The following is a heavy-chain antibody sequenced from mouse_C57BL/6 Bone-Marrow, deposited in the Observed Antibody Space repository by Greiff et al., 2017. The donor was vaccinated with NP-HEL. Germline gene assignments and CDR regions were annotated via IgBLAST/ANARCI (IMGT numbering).Heavy chain of an antibody. J-gene: IGHJ1*03. CDR1: GFTFSDYY. D-gene: IGHD2-3*01. Sequence: EVKLVESEGGLVQPGRSMKLSCTASGFTFSDYYMAWVRQVPEKGLEWVANINYDGSSTYYLDSLKSRFIISRDNAKNILYLQMSSLKSEDTATYYCARVSDGYYGYFDVWGTGTTVTVSS. CDR2: INYDGSST. CDR3: ARVSDGYYGYFDV. V-gene: IGHV5-16*01.